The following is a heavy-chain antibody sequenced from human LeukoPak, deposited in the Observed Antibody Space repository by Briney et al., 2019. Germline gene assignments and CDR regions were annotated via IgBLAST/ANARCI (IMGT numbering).Heavy chain of an antibody. CDR1: GGSISSSSYY. V-gene: IGHV4-39*01. D-gene: IGHD3-22*01. CDR2: IYYSGST. J-gene: IGHJ3*02. Sequence: SETLSLTCTVSGGSISSSSYYWGWIRQPPGKGLEWIGSIYYSGSTYYNPSLKSRVTISVDTSKNQFSLKLSSVTAADTAVYYCARHFLYDSSSYYSPDAFDIWRQGTMLTVSS. CDR3: ARHFLYDSSSYYSPDAFDI.